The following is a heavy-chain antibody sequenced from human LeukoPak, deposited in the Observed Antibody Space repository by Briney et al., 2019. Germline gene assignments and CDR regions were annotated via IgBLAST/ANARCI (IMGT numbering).Heavy chain of an antibody. D-gene: IGHD6-19*01. CDR3: AKYGSASYYFDY. Sequence: GGSLRLSCAASGFTFSNYAMSWVRQAAGKGLEWVSAITGSGGSTDYGDSVKGRFTISRDNSKNTLYLQMNSLRAEDTAVYYCAKYGSASYYFDYWGQGTQVTVSS. V-gene: IGHV3-23*01. J-gene: IGHJ4*02. CDR1: GFTFSNYA. CDR2: ITGSGGST.